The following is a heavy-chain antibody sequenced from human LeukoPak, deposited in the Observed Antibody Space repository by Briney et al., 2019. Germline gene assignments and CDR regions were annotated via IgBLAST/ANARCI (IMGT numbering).Heavy chain of an antibody. J-gene: IGHJ3*01. Sequence: PGGSLRLSCAASGFTFTTYAMNWVRQAPGKGLEWVSGISGGGDNTYYAASVNGRFTISKDTSKNTASLKMSSLRAEDTALYYCAKDLALGGTGGGFDVWGQGTRVAVSS. V-gene: IGHV3-23*01. D-gene: IGHD3-10*01. CDR2: ISGGGDNT. CDR3: AKDLALGGTGGGFDV. CDR1: GFTFTTYA.